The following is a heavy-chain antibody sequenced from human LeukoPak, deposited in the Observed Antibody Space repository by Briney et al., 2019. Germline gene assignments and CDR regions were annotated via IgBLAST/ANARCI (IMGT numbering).Heavy chain of an antibody. CDR1: GFTFSDYY. Sequence: GGSLRLSCAASGFTFSDYYMSWIRQAPGKGLEWVSYISSSGSTIYYADSVKGRFTISRDNAKNSLYLQMNSLRAEDTAVYYCAKDLSGGSSTQWYFDYWGQGTLVTVSS. J-gene: IGHJ4*02. CDR2: ISSSGSTI. V-gene: IGHV3-11*01. D-gene: IGHD2-15*01. CDR3: AKDLSGGSSTQWYFDY.